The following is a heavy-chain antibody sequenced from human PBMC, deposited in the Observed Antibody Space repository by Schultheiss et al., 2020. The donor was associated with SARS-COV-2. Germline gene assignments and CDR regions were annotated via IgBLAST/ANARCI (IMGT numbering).Heavy chain of an antibody. Sequence: GGSLRLSCAASGFTFRSYSMNWVRQAPGKGLEWVSSISSSSSYIYYADSVKGRFTISRDNAKNSLYLQMNSLRAEDTAVYYCARNKSGTPNVMHYYYMDVWGKGTTVTVSS. D-gene: IGHD1-1*01. V-gene: IGHV3-21*01. CDR3: ARNKSGTPNVMHYYYMDV. J-gene: IGHJ6*03. CDR1: GFTFRSYS. CDR2: ISSSSSYI.